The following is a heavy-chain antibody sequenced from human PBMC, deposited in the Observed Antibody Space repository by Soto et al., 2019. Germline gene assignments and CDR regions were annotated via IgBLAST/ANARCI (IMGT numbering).Heavy chain of an antibody. Sequence: GGSLRLSCAASGFTFSNYGMHWVRQAQGKGLEGVAVIWYDGSNKYYADSVKGRFTISRDNSKNTLYLQMNSLRAEDTAVYYCAREYYDFWSGSPGIYYYYGMDVWGQGTTVTVSS. CDR1: GFTFSNYG. D-gene: IGHD3-3*01. CDR2: IWYDGSNK. J-gene: IGHJ6*02. CDR3: AREYYDFWSGSPGIYYYYGMDV. V-gene: IGHV3-33*01.